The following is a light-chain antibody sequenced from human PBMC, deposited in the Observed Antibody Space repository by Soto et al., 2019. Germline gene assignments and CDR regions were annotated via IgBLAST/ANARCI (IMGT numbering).Light chain of an antibody. CDR1: QSVSSK. CDR3: QHRSDWPPFT. Sequence: EIGMSHSPATLSVSPGEGATLSCRASQSVSSKLAWYQQKPGQAPRLLIYGASTRATGIPARFSGSGSGTEFTLIISSLEPEDFAVYYCQHRSDWPPFTFGGGTKV. CDR2: GAS. V-gene: IGKV3-15*01. J-gene: IGKJ4*01.